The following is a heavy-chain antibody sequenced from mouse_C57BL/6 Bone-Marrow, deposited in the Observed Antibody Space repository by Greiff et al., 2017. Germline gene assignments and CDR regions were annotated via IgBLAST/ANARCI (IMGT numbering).Heavy chain of an antibody. J-gene: IGHJ2*01. CDR2: ISNGGGST. Sequence: DVHLVESGGGLVQPGGSLKLSCAASGFTFSDYYMYWVRQTPEKRLEWVAYISNGGGSTYYPDTVKGRFTISRDNAKNTLYLQMSRRKSEDTAMYYCARQDGNEDFDYWGQGTTLTVSS. CDR1: GFTFSDYY. V-gene: IGHV5-12*01. CDR3: ARQDGNEDFDY. D-gene: IGHD2-1*01.